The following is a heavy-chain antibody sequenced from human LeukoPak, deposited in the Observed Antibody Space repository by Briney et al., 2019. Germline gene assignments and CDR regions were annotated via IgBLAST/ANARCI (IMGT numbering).Heavy chain of an antibody. D-gene: IGHD2-15*01. CDR1: GFTFSDYY. Sequence: GGSPRLSCAASGFTFSDYYMSWIRQAPGKGLEWVSYISSSGSTIYYADSVKGRFTISRDNAKNSLYLQMNSLRAEDTAVYYCARSEGSPSDYYFDYWGQGTLVTVSS. V-gene: IGHV3-11*01. CDR2: ISSSGSTI. CDR3: ARSEGSPSDYYFDY. J-gene: IGHJ4*02.